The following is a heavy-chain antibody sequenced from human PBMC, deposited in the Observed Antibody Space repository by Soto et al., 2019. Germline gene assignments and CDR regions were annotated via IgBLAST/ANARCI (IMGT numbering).Heavy chain of an antibody. CDR2: ISSSGGTT. D-gene: IGHD2-21*01. J-gene: IGHJ4*02. V-gene: IGHV3-23*01. Sequence: EVQLLESGGGLVQPGGSLSLSCAASGFTFSEYAMSWVRQAPGKGLEWVSSISSSGGTTSYTDSVKGRFTISRDNSKNTLFLQMNGLRAEDTAIYYCTKEPKKSISHDYWGLGTLVTVSP. CDR1: GFTFSEYA. CDR3: TKEPKKSISHDY.